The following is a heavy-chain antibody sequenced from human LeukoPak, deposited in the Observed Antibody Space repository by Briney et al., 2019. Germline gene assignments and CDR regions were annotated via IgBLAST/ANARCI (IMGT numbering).Heavy chain of an antibody. J-gene: IGHJ4*02. CDR2: IYSDGST. D-gene: IGHD3-10*01. CDR1: GFTVSTKY. V-gene: IGHV3-53*04. Sequence: GGSLRLSCAASGFTVSTKYMSWVRQAPGKGLEGVSVIYSDGSTHYADSVKGRFTISRHNSKNTLYLQMNSLRAEDTAMYYCARGHGSGSSGPDYWGQGTLVTVSS. CDR3: ARGHGSGSSGPDY.